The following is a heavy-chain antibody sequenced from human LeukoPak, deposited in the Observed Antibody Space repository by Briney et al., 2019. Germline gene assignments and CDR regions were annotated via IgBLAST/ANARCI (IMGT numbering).Heavy chain of an antibody. D-gene: IGHD3-3*01. V-gene: IGHV3-15*01. J-gene: IGHJ4*02. CDR3: TTPRYDFWSGHDY. CDR1: GFTLSNAW. CDR2: IKSKSDGGTT. Sequence: GGSLRLSCAASGFTLSNAWMSWVRQAPGKGLEWVGRIKSKSDGGTTDYAAPVKGRFIIPTDDSKNTLYLQMNSLKTEDTAVYYCTTPRYDFWSGHDYWGQGTLVTVSS.